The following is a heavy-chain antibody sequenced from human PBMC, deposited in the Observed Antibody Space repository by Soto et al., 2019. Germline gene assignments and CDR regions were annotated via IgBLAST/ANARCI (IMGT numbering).Heavy chain of an antibody. CDR2: IYYSGST. V-gene: IGHV4-31*03. Sequence: LSLTCTVSGGSISSGGYYWSWIRQHPGKGLEWIGYIYYSGSTYYNPSLKSRVTISVDTSKNQFSLKLSSVTAADTAVYYCARDSITIFGVVHYYYGMDVWGQGTTVTVSS. CDR3: ARDSITIFGVVHYYYGMDV. J-gene: IGHJ6*02. CDR1: GGSISSGGYY. D-gene: IGHD3-3*01.